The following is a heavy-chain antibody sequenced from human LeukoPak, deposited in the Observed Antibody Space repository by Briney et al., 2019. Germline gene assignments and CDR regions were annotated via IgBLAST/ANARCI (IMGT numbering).Heavy chain of an antibody. J-gene: IGHJ4*02. V-gene: IGHV1-69*05. CDR2: IIPIFGTA. D-gene: IGHD5-18*01. CDR1: GGTFSSYA. Sequence: ASVKVSCKASGGTFSSYAISWVRQAPGQGLEWMGGIIPIFGTANYAQKFQGRVTITTDESTSTAYMELSSLRSEDTAVYYCARATAMVSGIIDYWGQGTLVTVSS. CDR3: ARATAMVSGIIDY.